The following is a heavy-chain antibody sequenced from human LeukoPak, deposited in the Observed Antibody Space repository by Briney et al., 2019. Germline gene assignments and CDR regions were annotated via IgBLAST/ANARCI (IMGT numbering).Heavy chain of an antibody. CDR3: ARHPSKSSGSYYGAFDI. V-gene: IGHV4-59*08. CDR2: IYYSGSP. D-gene: IGHD1-26*01. CDR1: GGSISSYY. J-gene: IGHJ3*02. Sequence: PSETLSLTCTVSGGSISSYYWSWIRQPPGKGLEWIGYIYYSGSPNYNPSLKSRVTISVDTSKNQVSLKLSSVTAADTAAYYCARHPSKSSGSYYGAFDIWGQGTMVTVSS.